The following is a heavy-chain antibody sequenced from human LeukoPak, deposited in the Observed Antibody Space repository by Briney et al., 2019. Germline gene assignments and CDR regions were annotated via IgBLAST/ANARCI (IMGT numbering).Heavy chain of an antibody. CDR3: ARGPRDYYYMDV. Sequence: GASVKVSCKASGYTFTSYYMYWVRQAPGQGLEWMGIINPSGGSTSYAQKSQGRVTMTRDMSTSTVYMELSSLRSEDTAVYYCARGPRDYYYMDVWGKGTTVTVSS. CDR1: GYTFTSYY. V-gene: IGHV1-46*01. J-gene: IGHJ6*03. CDR2: INPSGGST.